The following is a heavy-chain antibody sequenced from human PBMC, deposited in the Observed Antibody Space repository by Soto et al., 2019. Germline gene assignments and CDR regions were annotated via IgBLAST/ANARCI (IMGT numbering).Heavy chain of an antibody. Sequence: GGSLRLSCAASGFTFSGHSMNWVRQAPGKGLEWVSSITGSSSYTYYADSVKGRFTISRDNSKNTLYLQMNSLRAEDTAVYYCAKGIDSYTYNWFDPWGQGTLVTVSS. V-gene: IGHV3-21*04. CDR3: AKGIDSYTYNWFDP. D-gene: IGHD1-26*01. CDR1: GFTFSGHS. CDR2: ITGSSSYT. J-gene: IGHJ5*02.